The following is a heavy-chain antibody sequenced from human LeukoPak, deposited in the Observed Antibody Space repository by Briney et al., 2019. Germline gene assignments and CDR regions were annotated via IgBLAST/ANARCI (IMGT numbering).Heavy chain of an antibody. Sequence: GRSLRLSCAASGFTFSSYGMHWVRQAPGKGLEGVAVIGYDGSNKYYADSVKARFTISRDNSKNTLYLQMNRLRAEDTAVYYCARECVYYDSSGYPRGYDFDYWGQGTLVTVSS. CDR1: GFTFSSYG. CDR3: ARECVYYDSSGYPRGYDFDY. D-gene: IGHD3-22*01. CDR2: IGYDGSNK. V-gene: IGHV3-33*01. J-gene: IGHJ4*02.